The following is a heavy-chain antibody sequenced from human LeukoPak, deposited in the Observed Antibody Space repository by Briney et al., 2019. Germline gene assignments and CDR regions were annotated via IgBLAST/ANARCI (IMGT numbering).Heavy chain of an antibody. D-gene: IGHD2-21*02. J-gene: IGHJ4*02. Sequence: GGSLRLSCAASRFTFSNAWMSWVRQAPGKGLEYMGNINLDGSAKQYVDSVRGRFTISRDNAKNSVFLEMNSLRAEDTAVYYCAKYGGDSGVAFASWGQGTLVTVSS. CDR3: AKYGGDSGVAFAS. CDR2: INLDGSAK. V-gene: IGHV3-7*01. CDR1: RFTFSNAW.